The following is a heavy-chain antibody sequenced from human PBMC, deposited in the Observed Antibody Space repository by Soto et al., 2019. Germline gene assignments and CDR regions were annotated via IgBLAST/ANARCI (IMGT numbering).Heavy chain of an antibody. J-gene: IGHJ6*02. CDR3: ARPYCSSTSCPPLYYYYGMDV. CDR1: GGTFSSYA. Sequence: SVKVSCKASGGTFSSYAISWVRQAPGQGLEWMGGIIPIFGTANYAQKFQGRVTITADESTSTAYMELSSLRSEDTAVYYCARPYCSSTSCPPLYYYYGMDVWGQGTTVTVS. CDR2: IIPIFGTA. V-gene: IGHV1-69*13. D-gene: IGHD2-2*01.